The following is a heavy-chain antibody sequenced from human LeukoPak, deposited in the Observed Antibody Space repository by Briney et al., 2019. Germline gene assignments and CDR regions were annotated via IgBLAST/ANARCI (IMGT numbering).Heavy chain of an antibody. Sequence: GASVKVSCKASGYTFSLYDINWVRQATGQGLEWMGWMNPNSGNTGYAQKFQGRVTMTRNTSISTAYMELSSLRSEDTAVYYCARGSVLLWFGEFNPWGQGTLVTVSS. CDR3: ARGSVLLWFGEFNP. D-gene: IGHD3-10*01. V-gene: IGHV1-8*01. CDR1: GYTFSLYD. J-gene: IGHJ5*02. CDR2: MNPNSGNT.